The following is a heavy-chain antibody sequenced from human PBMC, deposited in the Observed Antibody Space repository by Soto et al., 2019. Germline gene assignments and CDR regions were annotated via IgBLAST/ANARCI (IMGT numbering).Heavy chain of an antibody. CDR1: GFTFSNYG. Sequence: GGSVRRSCVASGFTFSNYGMHWVRQAPGKGLEWVAFISDDGSNKYYADSMRGRFTMSRDNSKRTLYLQMSSLRVEDTAVYYCTKRRNVLRFLEWSSGMEVWGQGTTVTVSS. J-gene: IGHJ6*01. CDR3: TKRRNVLRFLEWSSGMEV. CDR2: ISDDGSNK. V-gene: IGHV3-30*18. D-gene: IGHD3-3*01.